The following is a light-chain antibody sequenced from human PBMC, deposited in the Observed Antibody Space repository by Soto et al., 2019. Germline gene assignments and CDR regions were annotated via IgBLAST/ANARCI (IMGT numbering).Light chain of an antibody. V-gene: IGLV2-23*01. Sequence: QSVLTQPASVSGSPGQSITISCTGTRSDVGSYNLVSWYQQYPGKAPQLIIYEATKRPSGVPSRFSGSKFDNTASLTISELQAEDEADYYCCSYAGRSILYGFGTGTKVTVL. CDR1: RSDVGSYNL. CDR2: EAT. J-gene: IGLJ1*01. CDR3: CSYAGRSILYG.